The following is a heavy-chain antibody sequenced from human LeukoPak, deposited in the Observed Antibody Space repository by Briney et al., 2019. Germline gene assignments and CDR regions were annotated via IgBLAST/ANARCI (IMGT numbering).Heavy chain of an antibody. D-gene: IGHD6-13*01. J-gene: IGHJ5*02. Sequence: SETLSLTCTVSGYSISSGYYWGWTRQPPGKGLEWIGSIYHSVSTYSNPSPKSRVTISVDTSKNQFSLTLSSVTAADTAVYYCARRPIAAAGTPLPIVYGPWGQGTLVTVSS. CDR3: ARRPIAAAGTPLPIVYGP. CDR2: IYHSVST. CDR1: GYSISSGYY. V-gene: IGHV4-38-2*02.